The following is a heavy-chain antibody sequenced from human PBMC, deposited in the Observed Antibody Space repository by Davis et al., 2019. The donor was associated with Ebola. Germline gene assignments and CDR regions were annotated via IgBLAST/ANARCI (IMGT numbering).Heavy chain of an antibody. CDR2: LNPNSGNT. CDR1: GYTFPHYD. J-gene: IGHJ4*02. D-gene: IGHD2-8*01. Sequence: ASVKVSCKTSGYTFPHYDINWVRQASGQGLEWMGWLNPNSGNTDSTHKFQGRLTMTKNISIDTAYMELSTLTSEDTAVYYCARRVYSRSGFDSWGQGTLVTVSS. CDR3: ARRVYSRSGFDS. V-gene: IGHV1-8*01.